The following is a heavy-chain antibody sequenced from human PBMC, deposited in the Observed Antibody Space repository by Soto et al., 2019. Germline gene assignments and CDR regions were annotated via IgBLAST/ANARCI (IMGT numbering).Heavy chain of an antibody. V-gene: IGHV1-46*01. CDR2: INPSGGST. D-gene: IGHD4-17*01. Sequence: GASVKVSCKASGYTFTSYYMHWVRQAPGQGLEWMGIINPSGGSTSYAQKFQGRVTMTRDTSTSTVYMELSSLRSEDTAVYYCARVKGYGSGDYYMGMDVWGQGTTVTVSS. CDR3: ARVKGYGSGDYYMGMDV. J-gene: IGHJ6*02. CDR1: GYTFTSYY.